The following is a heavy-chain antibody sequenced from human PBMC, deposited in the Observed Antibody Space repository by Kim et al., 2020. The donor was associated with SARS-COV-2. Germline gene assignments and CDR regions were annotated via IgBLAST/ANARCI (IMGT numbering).Heavy chain of an antibody. J-gene: IGHJ6*01. CDR1: GGSFSGYY. CDR3: ARERIAAAVTDPYYYYYYG. V-gene: IGHV4-34*01. CDR2: INHSGST. Sequence: SETLSLTCAVYGGSFSGYYWSWIRQPPGKGLEWIGEINHSGSTNYNPSLKSRVTISVDTSKNQFSLKLSSVTAADTAVYYCARERIAAAVTDPYYYYYYG. D-gene: IGHD6-13*01.